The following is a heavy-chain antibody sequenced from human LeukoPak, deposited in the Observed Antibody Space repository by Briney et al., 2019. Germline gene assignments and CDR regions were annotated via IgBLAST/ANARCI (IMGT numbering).Heavy chain of an antibody. CDR3: ARPYSSSQLDAFDI. CDR1: GYTFTGYY. J-gene: IGHJ3*02. D-gene: IGHD6-13*01. CDR2: INPNSGGT. Sequence: GASVKVSCKASGYTFTGYYMHWVRQAPGQGLEWMGWINPNSGGTNYAQKFQGWVTMTRDTSISTAYMELSRLRSEDTAVYYCARPYSSSQLDAFDIWGQGTMVTVSS. V-gene: IGHV1-2*04.